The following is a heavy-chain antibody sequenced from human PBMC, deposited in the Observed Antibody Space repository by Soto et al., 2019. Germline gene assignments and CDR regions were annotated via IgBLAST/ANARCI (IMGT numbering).Heavy chain of an antibody. Sequence: EVQLVESGGGLVQPGGSLRLSCAASGFTFSSYSMNWVRQAPGKGLEWVSYISSSSSTIYYADSVKGRFTISRDNAKNSLYLQMNSLRDEDTAVYYWASFLTVTTLNAYYYGMDVWGQGTTVTVSS. J-gene: IGHJ6*02. CDR2: ISSSSSTI. D-gene: IGHD4-17*01. CDR3: ASFLTVTTLNAYYYGMDV. CDR1: GFTFSSYS. V-gene: IGHV3-48*02.